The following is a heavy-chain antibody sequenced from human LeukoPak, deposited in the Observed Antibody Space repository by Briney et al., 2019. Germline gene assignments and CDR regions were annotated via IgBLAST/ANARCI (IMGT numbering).Heavy chain of an antibody. Sequence: GGSLRLSCAASGFTFSSYWMSWVRQAPGKGLEWVANIKQDGSEKYYVDSVKGRFTISRDNAKNSLYLQMNSLRAEDTAVYYCARDRSSSWYLHYYYYYMDVWGKGTTVTVSS. CDR1: GFTFSSYW. V-gene: IGHV3-7*01. J-gene: IGHJ6*03. CDR3: ARDRSSSWYLHYYYYYMDV. D-gene: IGHD6-13*01. CDR2: IKQDGSEK.